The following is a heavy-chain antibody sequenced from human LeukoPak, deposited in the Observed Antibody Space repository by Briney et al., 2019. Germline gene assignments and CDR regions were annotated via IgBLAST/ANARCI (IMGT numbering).Heavy chain of an antibody. CDR1: GGSISNYY. CDR3: ARHGRWVGPAGY. J-gene: IGHJ4*02. Sequence: SETLSLTCTVAGGSISNYYWSWIRQPPGKGLEWIGYIYHSGSTNYNPSLKSRVTISVDTSKNQFSLKLSSVTAADTAVYYCARHGRWVGPAGYWGQGTLVTVSS. V-gene: IGHV4-59*08. CDR2: IYHSGST. D-gene: IGHD4-23*01.